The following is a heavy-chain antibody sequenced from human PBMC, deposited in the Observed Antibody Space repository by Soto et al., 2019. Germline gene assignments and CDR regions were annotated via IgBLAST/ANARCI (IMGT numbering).Heavy chain of an antibody. D-gene: IGHD3-10*01. CDR1: GCTLRSYA. CDR2: ISGSGGRT. V-gene: IGHV3-23*01. Sequence: WGSLRLSGAASGCTLRSYAMSWVSQAPGKGLEWVSAISGSGGRTYYADSVKGRFTISRDNSKNTLYLQMNSLRAEDTAVYYCAKDLVWFGESIRPDAFDIWGQGTLVTVSS. J-gene: IGHJ3*02. CDR3: AKDLVWFGESIRPDAFDI.